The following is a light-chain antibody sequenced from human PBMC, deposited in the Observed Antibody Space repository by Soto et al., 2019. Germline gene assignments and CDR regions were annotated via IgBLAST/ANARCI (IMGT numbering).Light chain of an antibody. CDR3: AAWDDSLSGPSYV. V-gene: IGLV1-47*01. CDR1: SSNIGSNY. Sequence: QSVLTQPPSASGTPGQRVTISCSGSSSNIGSNYVYWYQQLPGTAPKLLIYRNNQRPSGVPDRFSGSKSGTSASLAISGLRSEDEADYYCAAWDDSLSGPSYVFGTGTKLT. CDR2: RNN. J-gene: IGLJ1*01.